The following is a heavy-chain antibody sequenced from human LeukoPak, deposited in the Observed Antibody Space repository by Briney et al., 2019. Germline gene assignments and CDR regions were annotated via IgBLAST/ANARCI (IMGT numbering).Heavy chain of an antibody. D-gene: IGHD6-6*01. CDR1: GASISSSTYY. CDR3: ARMSRDGSSSSPFFDY. J-gene: IGHJ4*02. Sequence: SETLSLTCTISGASISSSTYYWGWIRQPPGKGLEWIGTIYYSGRTYYNPSLKSRVTISVDTSKNQFSLKLSSVTAADTAVYYCARMSRDGSSSSPFFDYWGQGTLVTVSS. CDR2: IYYSGRT. V-gene: IGHV4-39*07.